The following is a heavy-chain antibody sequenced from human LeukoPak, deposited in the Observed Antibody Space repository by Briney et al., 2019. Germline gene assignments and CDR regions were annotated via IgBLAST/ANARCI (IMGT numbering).Heavy chain of an antibody. CDR1: GYSFTSYW. V-gene: IGHV5-51*01. J-gene: IGHJ6*02. CDR2: IYPGDSDT. CDR3: AGRPGGYYYGMDV. Sequence: GESLKISCNGSGYSFTSYWIGWVSQLPGKGLEWMGIIYPGDSDTRYSPSFQGQVTISADKSISTAYLQWSSLKASDTAMYYCAGRPGGYYYGMDVWGQGTTVTVSS.